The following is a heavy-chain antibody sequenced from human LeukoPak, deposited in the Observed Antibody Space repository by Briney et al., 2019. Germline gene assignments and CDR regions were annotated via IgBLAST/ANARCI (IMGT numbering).Heavy chain of an antibody. Sequence: GRSLRLSCAPSAFTSSDSSMSWVRHPHGNVMEWVDNMKQDESAKGYVDSVKGRFTIYRDNDRNSLYLQMSSLRPEDTAVYYCATYTHWVAGDVWGQGTTVTVSS. CDR2: MKQDESAK. J-gene: IGHJ6*02. CDR1: AFTSSDSS. D-gene: IGHD3-16*01. V-gene: IGHV3-7*01. CDR3: ATYTHWVAGDV.